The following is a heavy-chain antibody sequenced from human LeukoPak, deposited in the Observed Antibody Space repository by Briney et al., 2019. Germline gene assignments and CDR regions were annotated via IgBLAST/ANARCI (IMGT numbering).Heavy chain of an antibody. CDR3: ATRRGVGASGNDY. CDR2: ISGSGGST. CDR1: GFTFSSYA. D-gene: IGHD1-26*01. V-gene: IGHV3-23*01. Sequence: PGASLRLSCAASGFTFSSYAMSWVRQAPGKGLEWVPAISGSGGSTYYADSVKGRFTISRDNSKNTLYLQMNSLRAEDTAVYYCATRRGVGASGNDYWGQGTLVTVSS. J-gene: IGHJ4*02.